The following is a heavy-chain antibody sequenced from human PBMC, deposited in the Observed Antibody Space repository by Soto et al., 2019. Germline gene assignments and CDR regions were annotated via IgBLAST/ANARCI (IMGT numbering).Heavy chain of an antibody. D-gene: IGHD3-3*01. CDR3: ARDPRHYDFWSGYHGYYYYYMDV. V-gene: IGHV3-33*01. J-gene: IGHJ6*03. CDR2: IWYDGSNK. Sequence: GGSLRLSCAASGFTFSSYGMHWVRQAPGKGLEWVAVIWYDGSNKYYADSVKGRFTISRDNSKNTLYLQMNSLRAEDTAVYYCARDPRHYDFWSGYHGYYYYYMDVWGKGTTVTVSS. CDR1: GFTFSSYG.